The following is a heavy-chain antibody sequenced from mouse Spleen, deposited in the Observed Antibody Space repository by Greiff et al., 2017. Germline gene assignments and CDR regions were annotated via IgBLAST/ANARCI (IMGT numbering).Heavy chain of an antibody. CDR1: GFTFSDYY. CDR3: ARPGLQGYAMDY. Sequence: EVKLVESGGGLVQPGGSLKLSCATSGFTFSDYYMYWVRQTPEKRLEWVAYISNGGGSTYYPDTVKGRFTISRDNAKNTLYLQMSRLKSEDTAMYYCARPGLQGYAMDYWGQGTSVTVSS. V-gene: IGHV5-12*02. J-gene: IGHJ4*01. CDR2: ISNGGGST. D-gene: IGHD3-1*01.